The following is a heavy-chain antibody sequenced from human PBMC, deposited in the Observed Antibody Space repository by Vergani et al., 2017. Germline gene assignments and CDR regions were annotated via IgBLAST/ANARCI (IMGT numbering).Heavy chain of an antibody. J-gene: IGHJ6*02. CDR3: ASHRLWYSSSWIYYYYYGMDV. Sequence: QVQLQESGPGLVKPSETLSLTCTVSNDSVSNTFYYWGWIRQTPGKGLEWIGEINHSGTINYNPTLKSPFNVSIDTSRDHFSLKLRSVSAADTAVYFCASHRLWYSSSWIYYYYYGMDVWGQGTTVTVSS. CDR1: NDSVSNTFYY. CDR2: INHSGTI. D-gene: IGHD6-13*01. V-gene: IGHV4-39*02.